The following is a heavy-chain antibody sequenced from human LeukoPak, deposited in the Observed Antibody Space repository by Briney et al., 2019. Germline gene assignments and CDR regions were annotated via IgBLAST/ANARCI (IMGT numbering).Heavy chain of an antibody. CDR3: ARGPPIVVVPAAIVPYYFDY. D-gene: IGHD2-2*02. V-gene: IGHV4-34*01. CDR2: INHSGST. J-gene: IGHJ4*02. CDR1: GGSFSGYY. Sequence: SETLSLTCAVYGGSFSGYYWSWIRQPPGKGLEWIGEINHSGSTNYNPSLTSRVTISVDTSKNQYSLKLSSVTAADTAVYYCARGPPIVVVPAAIVPYYFDYWGQGTLVTVSS.